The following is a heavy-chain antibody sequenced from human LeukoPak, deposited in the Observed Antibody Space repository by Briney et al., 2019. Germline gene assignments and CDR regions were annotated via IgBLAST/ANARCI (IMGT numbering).Heavy chain of an antibody. V-gene: IGHV1-18*01. CDR2: TSAYNGHT. CDR1: GYTFTSYG. D-gene: IGHD3-10*01. Sequence: ASVKVSCKASGYTFTSYGISWVRQAPGQGLEWMGWTSAYNGHTNYAQKVQGRVTMTTDTSTSTAYMELRSLTSDDTAVYYCARRPGGYYYYYMDVWGKGTTVTVSS. J-gene: IGHJ6*03. CDR3: ARRPGGYYYYYMDV.